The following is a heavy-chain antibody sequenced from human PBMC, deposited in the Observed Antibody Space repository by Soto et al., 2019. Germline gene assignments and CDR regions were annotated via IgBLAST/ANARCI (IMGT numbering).Heavy chain of an antibody. CDR3: AKDKKENVLRFLEWSNDAFDI. CDR2: ISGSGGST. Sequence: EVQLLESGGGLVQPGGSLRLSCAASGFTFSSYAMSWVRQAPGKGLEWVSAISGSGGSTYYADSVKSRFTISRDNYKNTLYLQMNSLRAEDTAVYYCAKDKKENVLRFLEWSNDAFDIWGQGTMVTVSS. J-gene: IGHJ3*02. CDR1: GFTFSSYA. V-gene: IGHV3-23*01. D-gene: IGHD3-3*01.